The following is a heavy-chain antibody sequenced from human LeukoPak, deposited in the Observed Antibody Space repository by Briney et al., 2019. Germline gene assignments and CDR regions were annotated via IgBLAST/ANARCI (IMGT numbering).Heavy chain of an antibody. Sequence: GGSLRLSCAASGFTFSSYAMSWVRQAPGKGLEWVSAISGSGGSTYYADSVKGRFTISRDNSKNTLYLQMNSLRAEDTAVYYCAKGLPTYYYDSSGYYYFDYWGQGTLVTVSS. CDR1: GFTFSSYA. CDR2: ISGSGGST. V-gene: IGHV3-23*01. J-gene: IGHJ4*02. D-gene: IGHD3-22*01. CDR3: AKGLPTYYYDSSGYYYFDY.